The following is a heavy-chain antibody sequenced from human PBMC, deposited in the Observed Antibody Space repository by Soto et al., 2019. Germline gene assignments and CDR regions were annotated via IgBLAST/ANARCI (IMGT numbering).Heavy chain of an antibody. Sequence: EVQLLESGGGLVQPGGSLRLSCAASGFNFNNYALSWVRQPPGKGLEWVSTISASGGSTSYTDSVKGRFTISRDNPKNTLFLQMNNVRDEDTVVYYCAKPASVTTLYYYHGMDVWGQGTTVTVS. J-gene: IGHJ6*02. CDR1: GFNFNNYA. V-gene: IGHV3-23*01. CDR3: AKPASVTTLYYYHGMDV. D-gene: IGHD4-17*01. CDR2: ISASGGST.